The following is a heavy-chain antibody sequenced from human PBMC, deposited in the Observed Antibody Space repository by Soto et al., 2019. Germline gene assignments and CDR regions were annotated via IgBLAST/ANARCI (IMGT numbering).Heavy chain of an antibody. CDR3: ARDLGWAFDS. D-gene: IGHD6-19*01. CDR1: GFTFSTFS. V-gene: IGHV3-48*02. CDR2: ISGGGRPI. J-gene: IGHJ4*02. Sequence: GGSLRLSCAASGFTFSTFSMNWVRQAPGRGLEWISYISGGGRPISYADSVKGRFTISRDNAKNSLYLQMDSLTDEDTAVYYCARDLGWAFDSWGQGTLVTVSS.